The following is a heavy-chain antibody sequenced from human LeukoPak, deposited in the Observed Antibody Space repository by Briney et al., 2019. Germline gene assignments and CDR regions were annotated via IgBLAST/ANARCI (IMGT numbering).Heavy chain of an antibody. CDR1: GGSISSYY. CDR3: ARRVWGNASPYCTNGVCYKGGYYYGMDV. V-gene: IGHV4-59*08. D-gene: IGHD2-8*01. J-gene: IGHJ6*02. Sequence: SETLSLTCTVSGGSISSYYWSWIRQPPGKGLEWIGYIYYSGSTNYNPSLKSRVTISVDTSKNQSSLKLSSVTAADTAVYYCARRVWGNASPYCTNGVCYKGGYYYGMDVWGQGTTVTVSS. CDR2: IYYSGST.